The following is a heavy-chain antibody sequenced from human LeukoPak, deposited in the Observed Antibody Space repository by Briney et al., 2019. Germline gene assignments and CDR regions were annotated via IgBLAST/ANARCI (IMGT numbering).Heavy chain of an antibody. CDR3: ARGGVGSSKLFSLDY. CDR2: ISDDGTEK. J-gene: IGHJ4*02. CDR1: GFTFSTYG. V-gene: IGHV3-30*03. Sequence: TGGSLRLSCVASGFTFSTYGMHWVRQAPGKGLEWVAVISDDGTEKYYADSVKGRLTISRDTSKNTLYMEMDSLRDEDTAVYYCARGGVGSSKLFSLDYWGLGTLVTVSS. D-gene: IGHD2-2*01.